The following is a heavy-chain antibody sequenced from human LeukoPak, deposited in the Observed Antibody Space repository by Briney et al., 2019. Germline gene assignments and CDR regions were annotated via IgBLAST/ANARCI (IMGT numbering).Heavy chain of an antibody. V-gene: IGHV4-34*01. Sequence: SETLSLTCAVYGGSFSGYCWSWIRQPPGKGLEWIGEINHSGSTNYNPSLKSRVTISVDTSKNQFSLKLSSVTAADTAVYYCARDSGDAYNPFDYWGQGTQVTVSS. CDR2: INHSGST. D-gene: IGHD5-24*01. CDR3: ARDSGDAYNPFDY. CDR1: GGSFSGYC. J-gene: IGHJ4*02.